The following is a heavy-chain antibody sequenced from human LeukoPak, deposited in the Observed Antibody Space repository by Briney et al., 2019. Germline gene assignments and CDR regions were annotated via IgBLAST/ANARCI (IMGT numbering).Heavy chain of an antibody. Sequence: SGTLSLTCAVSGGSISSSNWWSWVRQPPGKGLEWIGEIYHSGSTNYNPSLKSRVTISVDKPKNQFSLKLSSVTAADTAVYYCARAKSSGPLDYWGQGTLVTVSS. D-gene: IGHD6-19*01. CDR3: ARAKSSGPLDY. CDR1: GGSISSSNW. CDR2: IYHSGST. V-gene: IGHV4-4*02. J-gene: IGHJ4*02.